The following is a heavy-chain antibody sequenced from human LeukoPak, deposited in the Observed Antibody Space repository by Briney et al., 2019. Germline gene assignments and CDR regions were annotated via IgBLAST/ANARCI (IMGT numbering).Heavy chain of an antibody. V-gene: IGHV3-48*02. J-gene: IGHJ5*02. D-gene: IGHD1-26*01. Sequence: GGSLRLSCAASGFTFSSYSMNWVRQAPGKGLEWVSYISSSSGNIHYADSVKGRFTISRDNAKNLLFLQMDSLRDEDTAVYYCARDEAYSGTYAVTWGQGTLVTVCS. CDR3: ARDEAYSGTYAVT. CDR2: ISSSSGNI. CDR1: GFTFSSYS.